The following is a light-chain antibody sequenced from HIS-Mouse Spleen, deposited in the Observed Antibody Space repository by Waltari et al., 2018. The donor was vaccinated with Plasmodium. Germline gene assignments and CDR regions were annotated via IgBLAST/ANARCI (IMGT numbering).Light chain of an antibody. CDR1: ALPKQY. CDR2: KDS. V-gene: IGLV3-25*03. J-gene: IGLJ2*01. CDR3: QSADSSGTYPV. Sequence: SYELTQPPSASVSPGQTARITCRGDALPKQYAYWYQQKPGQAPVLVIYKDSERPSGIPERFSGSSSGTTVTLTISGVQAEDEADYYCQSADSSGTYPVFGGGTKLTVL.